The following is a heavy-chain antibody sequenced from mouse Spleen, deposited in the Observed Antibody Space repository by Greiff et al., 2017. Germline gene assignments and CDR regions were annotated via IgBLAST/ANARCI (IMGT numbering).Heavy chain of an antibody. V-gene: IGHV5-12-1*01. CDR2: ISSGGGST. Sequence: EVHLVESGGGLVKLGGSLKLSCAASGFTFSSYYMSWVRQTPEKRLEWVATISSGGGSTYYPDSVKGRFTISRDNAKNTLYLQMSSLNSEDTAVYYCARGGELGRYFDYWGQGTTLTVSS. D-gene: IGHD4-1*01. CDR1: GFTFSSYY. J-gene: IGHJ2*01. CDR3: ARGGELGRYFDY.